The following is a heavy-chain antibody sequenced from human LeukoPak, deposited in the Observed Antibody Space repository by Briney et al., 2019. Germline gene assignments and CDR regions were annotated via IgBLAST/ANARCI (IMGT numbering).Heavy chain of an antibody. CDR1: GFPFANYV. D-gene: IGHD6-13*01. J-gene: IGHJ6*03. Sequence: PGGSVRLFCGASGFPFANYVMPGVRQAPGRGVAGVSTINPSGESINFADCVTGRFTISKDNSKNTLYLQMNSLRDEDTAVYKCAKDRDGSTWYLLNYMDGWGKGTTVTVSS. CDR3: AKDRDGSTWYLLNYMDG. CDR2: INPSGESI. V-gene: IGHV3-23*01.